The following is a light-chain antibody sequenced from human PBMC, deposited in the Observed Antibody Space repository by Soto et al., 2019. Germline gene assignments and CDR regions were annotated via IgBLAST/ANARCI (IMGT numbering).Light chain of an antibody. CDR3: QQYNSYPLT. J-gene: IGKJ4*01. Sequence: DIQMTQSPSSVSASIGDRVTITCRASQDISNYLAWFQQKPGKAPKPLIYAASSLQSGVPSQFSGSGSGTDFTLTISSLQPEGFGTYYCQQYNSYPLTFGGGTKVEIK. V-gene: IGKV1-16*02. CDR1: QDISNY. CDR2: AAS.